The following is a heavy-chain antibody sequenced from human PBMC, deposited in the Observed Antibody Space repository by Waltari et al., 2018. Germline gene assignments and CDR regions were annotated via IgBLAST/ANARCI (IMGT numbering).Heavy chain of an antibody. CDR3: ARGARRTSQTTGWWYFDL. Sequence: EMQLVDSGGGLVQPGGSLRHSCEASDFTFGLDWMHSVRQVPGKGLEWVSRSNSDGMSISYADSVKGRFTISKDNARNTVYLQMNSLRAEDTAIYYCARGARRTSQTTGWWYFDLWGRGTLLTVSS. D-gene: IGHD4-17*01. J-gene: IGHJ2*01. CDR2: SNSDGMSI. V-gene: IGHV3-74*01. CDR1: DFTFGLDW.